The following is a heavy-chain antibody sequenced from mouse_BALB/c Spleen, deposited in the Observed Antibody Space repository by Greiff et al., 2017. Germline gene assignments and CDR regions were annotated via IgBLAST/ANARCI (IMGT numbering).Heavy chain of an antibody. Sequence: EVKLMESGGGLVQPGGSRKLSCAASGFTFSSFGMHWVRQAPEKGLEWVAYISSGSSTIYYADTVKGRFTISRDNPKNTLFLQMTSLRSEDTAMYYCARGNYPYAMDYWGQGTSVTVSS. J-gene: IGHJ4*01. CDR2: ISSGSSTI. CDR1: GFTFSSFG. V-gene: IGHV5-17*02. D-gene: IGHD2-1*01. CDR3: ARGNYPYAMDY.